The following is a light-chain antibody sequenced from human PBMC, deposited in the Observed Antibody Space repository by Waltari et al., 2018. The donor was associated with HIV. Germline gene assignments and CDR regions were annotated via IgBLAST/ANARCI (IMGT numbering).Light chain of an antibody. CDR1: NLGGKS. V-gene: IGLV3-21*04. CDR3: QVWDITSDRVV. Sequence: SYVLTQPSSVSLAPGKTVTITCGGDNLGGKSGHWYQQKPGQAPLLVISDDFDRPSGIPERFSGSKSETTATLTISGVEAGDEADYYCQVWDITSDRVVFGGGTHLTVL. CDR2: DDF. J-gene: IGLJ2*01.